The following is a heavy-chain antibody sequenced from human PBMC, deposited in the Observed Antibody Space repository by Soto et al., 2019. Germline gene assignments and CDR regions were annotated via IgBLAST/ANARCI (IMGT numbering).Heavy chain of an antibody. CDR1: GFTFEDYA. V-gene: IGHV3-9*01. CDR2: VTWNSGNK. Sequence: EVQLVESGGGLVQPGNSLRLSCAASGFTFEDYAMHWVRQAPGKGLEWVSAVTWNSGNKVYADSVRGRFTISRDNAKKSLYPRVNSLRTEDTGFYYCAKETGEVDPTRRTELKLRFLEGLPHFDYWGQGTLVTVSS. CDR3: AKETGEVDPTRRTELKLRFLEGLPHFDY. D-gene: IGHD3-3*01. J-gene: IGHJ4*02.